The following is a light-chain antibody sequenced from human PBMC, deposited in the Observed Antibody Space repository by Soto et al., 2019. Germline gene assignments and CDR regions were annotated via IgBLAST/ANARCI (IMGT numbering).Light chain of an antibody. J-gene: IGLJ1*01. CDR1: SSNIGAGYD. CDR3: QSYDSSLSGVV. V-gene: IGLV1-40*01. Sequence: QLVLTQPPSVSGAPGQRVTISCTGSSSNIGAGYDVHWYQQLPGTAPKLLIYGNSNRPSGVPDRFSGSKSGTSASLAITGLQAEDEADYYCQSYDSSLSGVVFGTGTKLTVL. CDR2: GNS.